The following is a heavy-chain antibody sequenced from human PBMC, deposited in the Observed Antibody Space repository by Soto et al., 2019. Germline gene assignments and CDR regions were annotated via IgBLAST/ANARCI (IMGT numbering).Heavy chain of an antibody. CDR1: GGSLSYNA. CDR3: ARNGAYSSSQFGMDV. Sequence: QVQLVQSGAAVMKPGSSVKVSCKASGGSLSYNAFSWVRQAPGQGLEWMGGIVTVFGTANHAQKFEGRVTITADESTSTAYMELSSLRVEDTAVYSCARNGAYSSSQFGMDVWGQGTTVTVSS. J-gene: IGHJ6*02. D-gene: IGHD6-13*01. CDR2: IVTVFGTA. V-gene: IGHV1-69*01.